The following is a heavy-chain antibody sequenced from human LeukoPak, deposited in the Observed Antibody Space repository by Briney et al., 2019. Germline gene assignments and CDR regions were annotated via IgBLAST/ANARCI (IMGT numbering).Heavy chain of an antibody. J-gene: IGHJ4*02. V-gene: IGHV4-34*01. CDR3: ARERHPTNYDFWSGYYRNYFDY. D-gene: IGHD3-3*01. CDR1: GGSFSGYY. CDR2: INHSGST. Sequence: SETLSLTCAVYGGSFSGYYWSWIRQPPGKGLGWIGEINHSGSTNYNPSLKSRVTISVDTSKNQFSLKLSSVTAADTAVYYCARERHPTNYDFWSGYYRNYFDYWGQGTLVTVSS.